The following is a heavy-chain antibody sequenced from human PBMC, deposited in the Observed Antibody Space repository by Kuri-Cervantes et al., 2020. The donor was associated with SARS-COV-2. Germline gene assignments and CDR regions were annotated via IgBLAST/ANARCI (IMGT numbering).Heavy chain of an antibody. CDR2: ISSSSSTI. D-gene: IGHD1-14*01. CDR1: GFTFSSYS. V-gene: IGHV3-48*02. Sequence: GESLKISCAASGFTFSSYSMNWVRQAPGKGLEWVSYISSSSSTIYYADSVKGRFTISRDNAKNSLYLQMNSLRDEDTAVYYCARDSSWNHAYYYYYMDVWGKGNTV. CDR3: ARDSSWNHAYYYYYMDV. J-gene: IGHJ6*03.